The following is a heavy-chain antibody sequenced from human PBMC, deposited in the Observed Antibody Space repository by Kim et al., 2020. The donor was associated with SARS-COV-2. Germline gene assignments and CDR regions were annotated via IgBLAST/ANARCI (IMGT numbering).Heavy chain of an antibody. CDR2: IIPIFGTA. Sequence: SVKVSCKASGGTFSSYAISWVRQAPGQGLEWMGGIIPIFGTANYAQKFQGRVTITADESTSTAYMELSSLRSEDTAVYYCARAREGVTTLAQPYYYYYGMDVWGQGTTVTVSS. D-gene: IGHD4-17*01. J-gene: IGHJ6*02. CDR1: GGTFSSYA. V-gene: IGHV1-69*13. CDR3: ARAREGVTTLAQPYYYYYGMDV.